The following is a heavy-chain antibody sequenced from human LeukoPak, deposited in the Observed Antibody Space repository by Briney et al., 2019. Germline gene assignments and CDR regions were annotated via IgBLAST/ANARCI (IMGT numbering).Heavy chain of an antibody. Sequence: PGGSLRLSCAASGFTFSSYWMSWVRQAPGKGLEWVANIKEDGSEKYYVDSVKGRFTISRDNAKNSLYLQMNSLRAEDTAAYYCARDGSSWTTYYYYYMDVWGKGTTVTVSS. V-gene: IGHV3-7*01. D-gene: IGHD6-13*01. CDR2: IKEDGSEK. CDR3: ARDGSSWTTYYYYYMDV. J-gene: IGHJ6*03. CDR1: GFTFSSYW.